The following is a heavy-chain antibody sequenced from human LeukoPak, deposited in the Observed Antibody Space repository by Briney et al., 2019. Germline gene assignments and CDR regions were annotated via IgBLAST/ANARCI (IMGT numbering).Heavy chain of an antibody. CDR2: INPNSGGT. V-gene: IGHV1-2*02. J-gene: IGHJ4*02. CDR3: ARAPPNYYGSPDY. D-gene: IGHD3-10*01. Sequence: ASVKVSCKASGYTFTGYYMHWVRQAPGQGLEWMGWINPNSGGTNYAQKFQGRVAMTRDTSISTAYMELSRLRSDDTAVYYCARAPPNYYGSPDYWGQGTLVTVSS. CDR1: GYTFTGYY.